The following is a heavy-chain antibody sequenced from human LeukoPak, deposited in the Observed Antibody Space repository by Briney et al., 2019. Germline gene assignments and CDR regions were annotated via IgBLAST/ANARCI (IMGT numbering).Heavy chain of an antibody. CDR3: VRDGSYGLDY. CDR1: GFRFSGYA. CDR2: ISYNGGRK. D-gene: IGHD5-18*01. J-gene: IGHJ4*02. V-gene: IGHV3-30*04. Sequence: GRSLRLSCVASGFRFSGYAIHWVRQAPGKGVEWVAVISYNGGRKEYAGSVKGRFTIDRDNSKNTVYLQMNSLRAEDTAVYYCVRDGSYGLDYWGQGTLVTVSS.